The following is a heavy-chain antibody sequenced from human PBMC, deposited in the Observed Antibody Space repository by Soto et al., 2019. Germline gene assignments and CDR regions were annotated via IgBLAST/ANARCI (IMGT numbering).Heavy chain of an antibody. CDR1: GDSINNEW. CDR3: VRNGYNCLEV. V-gene: IGHV4-4*02. D-gene: IGHD3-22*01. Sequence: QVQLQESGPGLVNPSGTLSLSCDVSGDSINNEWWSWVRQPPGKGLEWIAEFHQDGYRNYNPSLKSRATIASDMAKNQSSLTLGSVTAADTAIYYCVRNGYNCLEVWGQGTTVTVSS. J-gene: IGHJ6*02. CDR2: FHQDGYR.